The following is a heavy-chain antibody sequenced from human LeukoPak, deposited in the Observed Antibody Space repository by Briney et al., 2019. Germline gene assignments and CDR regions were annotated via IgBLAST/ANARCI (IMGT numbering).Heavy chain of an antibody. CDR1: GFTFSSYC. V-gene: IGHV3-30*04. D-gene: IGHD5-24*01. CDR2: ISYDGSNS. J-gene: IGHJ4*02. CDR3: ARDRGWLQYNFNPDY. Sequence: PGGSLRLSCAASGFTFSSYCIHWVRQAPGKGLEWVAVISYDGSNSYYADSVKGRFTVSRDKSRNTLYLQMNSLRAEDTAVYYCARDRGWLQYNFNPDYWGQGTLVTVSS.